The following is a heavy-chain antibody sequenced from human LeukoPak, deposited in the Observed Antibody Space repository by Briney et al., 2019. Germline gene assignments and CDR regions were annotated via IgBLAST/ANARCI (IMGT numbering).Heavy chain of an antibody. J-gene: IGHJ4*02. CDR3: AKSKYNWNDRAYFER. CDR1: DGTFSSCC. CDR2: ISNDGSGT. V-gene: IGHV3-30*18. D-gene: IGHD1-20*01. Sequence: WGSLRLSCAASDGTFSSCCRYWVRQAPGKGLEWVAAISNDGSGTHYAYSVKGRFTISRDNSKNALYLQMNSLRADDTAMYHCAKSKYNWNDRAYFERWGQGTLVTVSS.